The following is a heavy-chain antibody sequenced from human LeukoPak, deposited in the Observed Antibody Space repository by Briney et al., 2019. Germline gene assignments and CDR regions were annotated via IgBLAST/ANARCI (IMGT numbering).Heavy chain of an antibody. CDR2: IYYSGGT. Sequence: SETLSLTCTVSGDSISSYYWSWIRQPPGKGLEWIGYIYYSGGTDYNPSLKSRVTISVDTSKNQFSLKLRSVTAADTAVYYCARHVTISGPYDASDIWGQGAMVTVSP. V-gene: IGHV4-59*08. D-gene: IGHD5-24*01. CDR3: ARHVTISGPYDASDI. CDR1: GDSISSYY. J-gene: IGHJ3*02.